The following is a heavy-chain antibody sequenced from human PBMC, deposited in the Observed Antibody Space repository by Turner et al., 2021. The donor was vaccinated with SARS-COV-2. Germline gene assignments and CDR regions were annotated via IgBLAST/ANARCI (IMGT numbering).Heavy chain of an antibody. J-gene: IGHJ4*02. CDR3: ARPHSGSYSAYFDY. CDR1: GFTFSRYT. D-gene: IGHD1-26*01. V-gene: IGHV3-30*04. Sequence: QVQLVASGGGVVQPGRSLSLSCAASGFTFSRYTMYWVRQAQGKGLGWVAVISYDGDNKYYADSVKGRFTISRDNSKNTLYLQMNSLRAEDTAVYYCARPHSGSYSAYFDYWGQGTLVTVSS. CDR2: ISYDGDNK.